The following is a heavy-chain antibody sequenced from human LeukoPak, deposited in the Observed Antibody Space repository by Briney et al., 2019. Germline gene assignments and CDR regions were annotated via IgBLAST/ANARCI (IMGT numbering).Heavy chain of an antibody. CDR3: ARSGLTYYYDSSGYYYLGY. CDR1: GGSISSGSYY. J-gene: IGHJ4*02. D-gene: IGHD3-22*01. V-gene: IGHV4-61*02. CDR2: IYTSGST. Sequence: SQTLSLTCTVSGGSISSGSYYWSWIRQPAGKGLEWVGRIYTSGSTNYNPSLKSRGTISVDTSKNQFSLKLTSVTAADTAVYYCARSGLTYYYDSSGYYYLGYWGQGTLVTVSS.